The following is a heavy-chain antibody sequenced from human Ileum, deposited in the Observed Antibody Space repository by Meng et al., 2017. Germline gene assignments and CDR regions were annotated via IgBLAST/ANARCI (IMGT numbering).Heavy chain of an antibody. CDR3: TRDFGWQRFDP. V-gene: IGHV3-7*01. CDR1: GFTFSSYW. Sequence: GGSLRLSCAASGFTFSSYWMTWVRQTPGKGLGWVANINQDGSEINYVDSVKGRFTISRDNAKNSLYLQMNSLRAEDTAVYYCTRDFGWQRFDPWGQGTLVTVSS. J-gene: IGHJ5*02. D-gene: IGHD3-16*01. CDR2: INQDGSEI.